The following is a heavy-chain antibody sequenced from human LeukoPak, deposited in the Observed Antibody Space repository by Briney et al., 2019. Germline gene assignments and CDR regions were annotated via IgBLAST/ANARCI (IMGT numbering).Heavy chain of an antibody. Sequence: GGSLRLSCVASGFTFSNYAMSWVRQAPGKGLEWVSAMSGSGGSTFYADSAKGRFTISRDNSKNTLYLQMNSLRAEDTDVYYCAKDLPPYYYDSSGYYLVLWGQGTLVTVSS. J-gene: IGHJ4*02. CDR3: AKDLPPYYYDSSGYYLVL. D-gene: IGHD3-22*01. V-gene: IGHV3-23*01. CDR1: GFTFSNYA. CDR2: MSGSGGST.